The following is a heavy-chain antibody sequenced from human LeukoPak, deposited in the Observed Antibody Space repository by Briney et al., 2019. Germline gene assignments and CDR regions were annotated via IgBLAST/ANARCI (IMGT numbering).Heavy chain of an antibody. D-gene: IGHD5-18*01. CDR1: GYTFTGYY. J-gene: IGHJ3*02. V-gene: IGHV1-18*04. Sequence: GASVKVSCKASGYTFTGYYMHWVRQAPGQGLEWMGWISGYNGNTNYAQNIQGRVTMTTDTSTSTAYMELRSLRSDDTAVYYCARGIQLWLGAFDIWGQGTMVTVSS. CDR3: ARGIQLWLGAFDI. CDR2: ISGYNGNT.